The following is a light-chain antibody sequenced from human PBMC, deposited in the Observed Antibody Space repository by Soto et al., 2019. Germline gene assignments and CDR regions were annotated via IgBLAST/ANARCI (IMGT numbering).Light chain of an antibody. V-gene: IGKV3-11*01. CDR1: QDLXSY. CDR3: LQRCNWRT. J-gene: IGKJ4*02. Sequence: NVLKQCPYALSLSPGESPTLNCRGSQDLXSYFAWYEEKPGKAPRQLIYXVSNRATGIPAKFSGSGYGTDFTLTISCLEPEHVEGYYCLQRCNWRTFGGGTKVDIK. CDR2: XVS.